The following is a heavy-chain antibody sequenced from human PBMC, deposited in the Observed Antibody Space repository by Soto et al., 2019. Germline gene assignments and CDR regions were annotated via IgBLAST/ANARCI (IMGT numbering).Heavy chain of an antibody. Sequence: ASVKVSCKASGYTFTSYYMHWVRQAPGQGLEWMGIINPSGGSTSYAQKFQGRVTMTRDTSTSTVYMELSSLRSEDTAVYYCAKAYMITFGGVIAYPPDYWGQGTLVTVSS. V-gene: IGHV1-46*03. D-gene: IGHD3-16*02. CDR1: GYTFTSYY. CDR3: AKAYMITFGGVIAYPPDY. J-gene: IGHJ4*02. CDR2: INPSGGST.